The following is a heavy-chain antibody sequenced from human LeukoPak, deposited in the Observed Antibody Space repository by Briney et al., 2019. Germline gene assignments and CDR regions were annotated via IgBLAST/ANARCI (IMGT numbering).Heavy chain of an antibody. CDR1: GGSISSYY. D-gene: IGHD3-3*01. CDR3: ARGLTYYDFWSGETTSYYYYMDV. Sequence: SETLSLTCTVSGGSISSYYWSWIRQPAGKGLEWIGRIYTSGSTNYNPSLKSRVTMSVDTSKNQFSLKLSSVTAADTAVYYCARGLTYYDFWSGETTSYYYYMDVWGKGTTVTVSS. J-gene: IGHJ6*03. CDR2: IYTSGST. V-gene: IGHV4-4*07.